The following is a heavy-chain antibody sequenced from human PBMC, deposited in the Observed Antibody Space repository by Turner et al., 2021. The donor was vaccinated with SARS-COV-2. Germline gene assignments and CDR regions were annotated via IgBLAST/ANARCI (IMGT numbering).Heavy chain of an antibody. CDR3: ARGYSSGWYQSGAFDI. CDR1: GFTVSSNY. D-gene: IGHD6-19*01. CDR2: IYSGGST. V-gene: IGHV3-53*01. J-gene: IGHJ3*02. Sequence: EVPPVGSGGGLITPGGSLRLSCSASGFTVSSNYMSWVRRAPGKGLEWVSVIYSGGSTYYADSVKGRFTISRDNSKNTLYLQMNSLRAEDTAVYYCARGYSSGWYQSGAFDIWGQGTMVTVSS.